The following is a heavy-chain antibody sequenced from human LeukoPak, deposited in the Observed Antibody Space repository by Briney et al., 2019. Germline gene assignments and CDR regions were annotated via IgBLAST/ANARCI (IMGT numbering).Heavy chain of an antibody. CDR1: GFTFSSYW. D-gene: IGHD2-15*01. J-gene: IGHJ4*02. Sequence: GGSLRLSCAASGFTFSSYWMSWVRQAPGKGLEWVANIKQDGSEKYYVDSVKGRFTISRDNSKNTLYLQMNSLRAEDTAVYYCAKDDMVVAPDYWGQGTLVTVSS. CDR3: AKDDMVVAPDY. CDR2: IKQDGSEK. V-gene: IGHV3-7*03.